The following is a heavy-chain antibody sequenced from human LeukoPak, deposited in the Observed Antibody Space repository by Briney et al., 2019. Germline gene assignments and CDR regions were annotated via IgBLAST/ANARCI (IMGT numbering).Heavy chain of an antibody. CDR2: INAGNGNT. CDR1: GYTFTGYY. CDR3: ARAPPPDILTGYYPLFDY. V-gene: IGHV1-3*03. J-gene: IGHJ4*02. D-gene: IGHD3-9*01. Sequence: ASVKVSCKASGYTFTGYYMHWVRQAPGQGLEWMGWINAGNGNTKYSQEFQGRVTITRDTSASTAYMELSSLRSEDMAVYYCARAPPPDILTGYYPLFDYWGQGTLVTVSS.